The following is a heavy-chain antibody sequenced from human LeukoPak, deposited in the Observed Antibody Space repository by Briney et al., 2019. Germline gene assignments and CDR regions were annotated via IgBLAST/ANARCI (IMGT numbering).Heavy chain of an antibody. CDR3: AREAPTAQRSYYFDY. J-gene: IGHJ4*02. D-gene: IGHD4-17*01. CDR1: GYTFTSYD. CDR2: MNPNSGNT. V-gene: IGHV1-8*01. Sequence: ASVKVSCKASGYTFTSYDIHWVRQATGQGLEWMGWMNPNSGNTGYAQKFQGRVTMTRNTSISTAYMELSSLRSEDTAVYYCAREAPTAQRSYYFDYWGQGTLVTVSS.